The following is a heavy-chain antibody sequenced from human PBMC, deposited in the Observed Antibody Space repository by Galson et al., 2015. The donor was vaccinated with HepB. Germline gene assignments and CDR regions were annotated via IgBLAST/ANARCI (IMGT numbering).Heavy chain of an antibody. Sequence: SLRLSCAASGFGFDTHAMSWVRQAPGKGLEWISGISGNGDSTFYGDSVKGRFTVSRDNSKNLLYLQMNSLRAEDTGLYFCAKSYGLFDSWGHGILVTVSS. D-gene: IGHD5-18*01. CDR1: GFGFDTHA. CDR2: ISGNGDST. J-gene: IGHJ5*01. CDR3: AKSYGLFDS. V-gene: IGHV3-23*01.